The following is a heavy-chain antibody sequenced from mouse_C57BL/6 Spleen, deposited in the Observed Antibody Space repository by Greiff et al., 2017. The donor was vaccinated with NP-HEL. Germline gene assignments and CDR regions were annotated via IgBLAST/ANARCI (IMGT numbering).Heavy chain of an antibody. D-gene: IGHD1-1*01. Sequence: QVQLQQSGAELVKPGASVKLSCKASGYTFTSYWMQWVKQRPGQGLEWIGEIDPSDSYTNYNQKFKGKATLTVDTSSSTAYMQLSSLTSEDSAVYYCARRGYYGSSGAYWGQGTLVTVSA. CDR2: IDPSDSYT. V-gene: IGHV1-50*01. J-gene: IGHJ3*01. CDR1: GYTFTSYW. CDR3: ARRGYYGSSGAY.